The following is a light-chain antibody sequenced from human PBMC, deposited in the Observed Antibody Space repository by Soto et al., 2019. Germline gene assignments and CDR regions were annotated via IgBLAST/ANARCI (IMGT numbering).Light chain of an antibody. V-gene: IGKV1-16*01. CDR2: AAS. Sequence: DIQLTQSPSSVSASVGDTVTITCRASQDINDYLAWFQQKPGKAPESLIFAASRLQGGVPSRFSGRGSGTDFTLTITSLQPEDFATYYCHQYDTYPLTFCGGTKVEI. CDR3: HQYDTYPLT. CDR1: QDINDY. J-gene: IGKJ4*01.